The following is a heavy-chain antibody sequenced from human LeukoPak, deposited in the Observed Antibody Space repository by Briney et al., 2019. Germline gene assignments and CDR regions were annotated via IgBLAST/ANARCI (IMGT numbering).Heavy chain of an antibody. Sequence: SETLSLTCPVSGGSISSYYWSWIRQPPGKGLEWIAYIYYSGSTNYNPSLKSRVTISVDTSKNQFSLKLSSVTAADTAVYYCSTYPFRGNTPYFDYWGQGILVTVSS. J-gene: IGHJ4*02. CDR1: GGSISSYY. V-gene: IGHV4-59*01. CDR3: STYPFRGNTPYFDY. CDR2: IYYSGST. D-gene: IGHD3-10*01.